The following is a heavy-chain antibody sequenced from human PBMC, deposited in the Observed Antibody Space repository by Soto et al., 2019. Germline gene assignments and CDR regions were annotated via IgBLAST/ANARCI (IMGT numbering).Heavy chain of an antibody. CDR3: ARHQGRDGYIQHFDY. CDR2: INHSGST. J-gene: IGHJ4*02. V-gene: IGHV4-34*01. D-gene: IGHD5-12*01. CDR1: GGSFSGYY. Sequence: SETLSLTCAVYGGSFSGYYWSWIRQPPGKGLEWIGEINHSGSTNYNPSLKSRVTISVDTSKNQFSLKLSSVTAADTAVYYCARHQGRDGYIQHFDYWGQGTLVTVSS.